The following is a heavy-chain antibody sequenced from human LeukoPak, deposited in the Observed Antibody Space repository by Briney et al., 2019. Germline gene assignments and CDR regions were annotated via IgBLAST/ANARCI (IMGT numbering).Heavy chain of an antibody. CDR2: INPSGGST. D-gene: IGHD6-13*01. J-gene: IGHJ4*02. V-gene: IGHV1-46*01. Sequence: GASVKVSCKASGYTFTSYYMHWVRQAPGQGLEWMGIINPSGGSTSYAQKFQGRVTMTRDTSTSTVYMELSSLRSEDTAVYYCAREFDAGYSSTKGPQDYWGQGTLVTVSS. CDR3: AREFDAGYSSTKGPQDY. CDR1: GYTFTSYY.